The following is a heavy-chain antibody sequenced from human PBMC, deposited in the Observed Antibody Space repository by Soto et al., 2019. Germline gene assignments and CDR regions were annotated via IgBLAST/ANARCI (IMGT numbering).Heavy chain of an antibody. D-gene: IGHD6-19*01. Sequence: GGSLRLSCAASGFTFSSYAMSWVRQAPGKGLEWVSGISGSGDSTYYADSVKGRFTISRDNSKKTVYLQMNSLRAEDTAVYYCAKGAPGIAVAGTGYFQHWGQGT. J-gene: IGHJ1*01. CDR2: ISGSGDST. CDR1: GFTFSSYA. CDR3: AKGAPGIAVAGTGYFQH. V-gene: IGHV3-23*01.